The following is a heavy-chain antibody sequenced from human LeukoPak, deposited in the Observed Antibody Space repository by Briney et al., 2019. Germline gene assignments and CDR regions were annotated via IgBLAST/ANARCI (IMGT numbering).Heavy chain of an antibody. D-gene: IGHD6-6*01. CDR3: ARDPYSSSSFDY. CDR1: GFTFRNFW. CDR2: INQDGSKK. J-gene: IGHJ4*02. Sequence: GGSLRLSCAASGFTFRNFWMTRVGQAPGKGLEGVANINQDGSKKAYVDSVRGRFSISRDKEKKSLYLQMTSLRAADTAVYFCARDPYSSSSFDYWGQGTLVTVSS. V-gene: IGHV3-7*01.